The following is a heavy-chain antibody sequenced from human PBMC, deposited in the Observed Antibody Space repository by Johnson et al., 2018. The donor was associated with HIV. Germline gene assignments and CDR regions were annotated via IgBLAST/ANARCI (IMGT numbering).Heavy chain of an antibody. D-gene: IGHD2-15*01. CDR1: GFTFSNYA. CDR2: ISYDGSNK. V-gene: IGHV3-30*04. J-gene: IGHJ3*02. Sequence: VQLVESGGGVVQPGRSLRLSCAASGFTFSNYAIHWVRQAPGKGLEWLAVISYDGSNKNYADSVKGRFTISRDNSKNTLYLQMSSLRAEDTAVYYCAREIVVAVADTLTSGVFDIWGQGTMVTVSS. CDR3: AREIVVAVADTLTSGVFDI.